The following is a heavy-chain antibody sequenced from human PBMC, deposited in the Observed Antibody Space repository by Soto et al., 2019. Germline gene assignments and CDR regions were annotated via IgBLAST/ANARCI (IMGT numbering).Heavy chain of an antibody. V-gene: IGHV3-15*01. Sequence: GGSLRLSCSASGFTLSNAWMSWVRQAPGKGLEWVGSIKSKTAGGTTDYAAPVKGRFVISRDDSKNTLYLQMNSLKTEEKALYYCTTDRFYRPVDVWGQGTLVTVSA. J-gene: IGHJ4*02. D-gene: IGHD4-4*01. CDR1: GFTLSNAW. CDR2: IKSKTAGGTT. CDR3: TTDRFYRPVDV.